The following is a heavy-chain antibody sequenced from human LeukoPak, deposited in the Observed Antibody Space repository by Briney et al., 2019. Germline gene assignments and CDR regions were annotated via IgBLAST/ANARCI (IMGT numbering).Heavy chain of an antibody. CDR3: ARDAASQLPPVAGTRVGDY. Sequence: ASVKVSCKASGGTFSSYAISWVRQAPGQGLEWMGRIIPILGIANYAQKFQGRVTITADKSTSTAYMELSSLRSEDTAVYYCARDAASQLPPVAGTRVGDYWGQGTLVTVSS. V-gene: IGHV1-69*04. CDR2: IIPILGIA. CDR1: GGTFSSYA. D-gene: IGHD6-19*01. J-gene: IGHJ4*02.